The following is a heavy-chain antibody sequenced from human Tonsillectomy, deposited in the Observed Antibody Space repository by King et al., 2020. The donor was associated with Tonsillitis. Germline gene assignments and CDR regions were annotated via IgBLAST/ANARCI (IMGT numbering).Heavy chain of an antibody. V-gene: IGHV4-38-2*02. CDR3: ARDLYREFSYGFFEY. CDR1: AYSISSGYY. D-gene: IGHD5-18*01. J-gene: IGHJ4*02. CDR2: IYHSGST. Sequence: VQLQESGPGLVKPSETLSLTCAVSAYSISSGYYWGWIRQPPGKGLEWIGSIYHSGSTYYNPSLKSRLTISVDTSKNQFSLKLSSVTAADTAVYYCARDLYREFSYGFFEYWGQGTLVTVSS.